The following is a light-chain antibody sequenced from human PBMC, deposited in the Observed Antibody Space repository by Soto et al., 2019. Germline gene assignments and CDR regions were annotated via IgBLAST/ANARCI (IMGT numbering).Light chain of an antibody. Sequence: ELVLTQSPGTLSLSPGESATLSCRVSQRVSGSNIGWYQHKTGQAPRLLMFGETKRTTGVPDRLSGSGSGTDFNLTISRLDPEDSAVYYCQNYGSVFLPCGGGTKVDIK. J-gene: IGKJ4*01. CDR3: QNYGSVFLP. CDR1: QRVSGSN. V-gene: IGKV3-20*01. CDR2: GET.